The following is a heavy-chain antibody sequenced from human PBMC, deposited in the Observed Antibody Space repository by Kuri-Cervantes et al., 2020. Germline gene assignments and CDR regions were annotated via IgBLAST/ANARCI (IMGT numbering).Heavy chain of an antibody. Sequence: GESLKISCAASGFAFDDYAMHWVRQAPGKGLEWVSGISASGGSTYYADSVKGRFTISRDNSKSTLYLQMISLRAEDTAVYYCARSGYTASSGDGSGSYYSKNPHDYWGQGTLVTVSS. CDR2: ISASGGST. D-gene: IGHD3-10*01. CDR3: ARSGYTASSGDGSGSYYSKNPHDY. CDR1: GFAFDDYA. J-gene: IGHJ4*02. V-gene: IGHV3-23*01.